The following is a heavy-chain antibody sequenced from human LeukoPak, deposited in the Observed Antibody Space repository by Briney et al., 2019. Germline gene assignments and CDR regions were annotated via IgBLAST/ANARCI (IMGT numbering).Heavy chain of an antibody. V-gene: IGHV4-59*12. Sequence: SETLSLTCTVSGGSISSYYWSWIRQPPGKGLEWIGYIYYSGSTNYNPSLKSRVTISVDTSKNQFSLKLSSVTAADTAVYYCACIPYYGMDVWGQGTTVTVSS. CDR3: ACIPYYGMDV. CDR1: GGSISSYY. CDR2: IYYSGST. D-gene: IGHD2-21*01. J-gene: IGHJ6*02.